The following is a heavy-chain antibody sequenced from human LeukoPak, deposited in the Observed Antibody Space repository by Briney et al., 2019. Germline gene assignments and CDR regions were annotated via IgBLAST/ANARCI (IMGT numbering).Heavy chain of an antibody. Sequence: GGSLRLSCAASGFSFSNYWMHWVRQAPGKGLVWVSRIASDGSSTTYADSVKGRFSISRDNAKNTLYLQMNSLRVEDTAVYYCARGRPHGNDYWGQGTLVTVSS. CDR1: GFSFSNYW. V-gene: IGHV3-74*01. CDR3: ARGRPHGNDY. J-gene: IGHJ4*02. D-gene: IGHD4-23*01. CDR2: IASDGSST.